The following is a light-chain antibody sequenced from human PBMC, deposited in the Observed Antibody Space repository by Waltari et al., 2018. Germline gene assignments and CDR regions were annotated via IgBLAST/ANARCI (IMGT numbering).Light chain of an antibody. CDR1: QSAKTS. CDR3: QQYNIWPWT. J-gene: IGKJ1*01. V-gene: IGKV3D-15*01. Sequence: EVVMTQSPATLSVSPGERVSLSCRASQSAKTSLAWYQQTTRQAPRLLIYRASTRAAGVPDRFSGSGSGTEFTLTISSLQSEDSAIYYCQQYNIWPWTFGPGTNVDIK. CDR2: RAS.